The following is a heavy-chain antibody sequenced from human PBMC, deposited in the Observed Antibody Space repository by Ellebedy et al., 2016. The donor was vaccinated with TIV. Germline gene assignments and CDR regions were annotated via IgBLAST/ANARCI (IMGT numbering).Heavy chain of an antibody. J-gene: IGHJ6*02. Sequence: ASVKVSXXASGYTFTSYGISWVRQAPGQGLEWMGWISAYNGNTNYAQKLQGRVTMTTDTSTSTAYMELSSLRSEDTAVYYCATCSTSCYYYYGMDVWGQGTTVTVSS. CDR2: ISAYNGNT. CDR1: GYTFTSYG. D-gene: IGHD2-2*01. CDR3: ATCSTSCYYYYGMDV. V-gene: IGHV1-18*01.